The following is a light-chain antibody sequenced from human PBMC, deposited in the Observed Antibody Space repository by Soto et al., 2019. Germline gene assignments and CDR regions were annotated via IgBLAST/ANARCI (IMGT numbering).Light chain of an antibody. CDR3: QYYNNYCWT. V-gene: IGKV1-5*03. J-gene: IGKJ1*01. CDR2: KTS. CDR1: RSISSW. Sequence: DIQLTQSPSTLSASVGDRVTITCRASRSISSWLAWYQQKPGKAPKFLFYKTSNLESGVPSRFSGSGSGTEFTLTISSLQPDDFATYYCQYYNNYCWTFGQGTKVEIK.